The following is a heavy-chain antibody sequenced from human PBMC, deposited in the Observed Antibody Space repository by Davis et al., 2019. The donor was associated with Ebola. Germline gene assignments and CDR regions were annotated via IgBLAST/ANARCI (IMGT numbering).Heavy chain of an antibody. D-gene: IGHD1-1*01. Sequence: SLKISCAASGFTFSSYEMNWVRQAPGKGLEWVSGIGWNSGDIGYADSVKGRFTISRDNAKNSLYLQMNSLRGEDTALYYCAKMMRRKQQLSPFDIWGQGTMVTVSS. J-gene: IGHJ3*02. CDR2: IGWNSGDI. V-gene: IGHV3-9*01. CDR1: GFTFSSYE. CDR3: AKMMRRKQQLSPFDI.